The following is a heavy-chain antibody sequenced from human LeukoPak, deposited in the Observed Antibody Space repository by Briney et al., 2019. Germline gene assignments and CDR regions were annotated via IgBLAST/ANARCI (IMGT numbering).Heavy chain of an antibody. D-gene: IGHD2-15*01. CDR1: GGSISSRSYY. CDR3: ARGPLRIVVTYYYYGMDV. V-gene: IGHV4-39*07. Sequence: SETLSLTCTVSGGSISSRSYYWGWIRQPPGKGLEWIGTIYYSGSTYYNPSLKSRVTISVDTSKNQFSLKLSSVTAADTAVYYCARGPLRIVVTYYYYGMDVWGQGTTVTVSS. CDR2: IYYSGST. J-gene: IGHJ6*02.